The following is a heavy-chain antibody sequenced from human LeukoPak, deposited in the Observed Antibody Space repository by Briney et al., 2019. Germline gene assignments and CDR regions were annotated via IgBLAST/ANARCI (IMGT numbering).Heavy chain of an antibody. D-gene: IGHD3-22*01. CDR1: GYTFTSYG. CDR3: ARTLQDSSGYYPDAFDI. CDR2: ISAYNGNT. J-gene: IGHJ3*02. V-gene: IGHV1-18*01. Sequence: GASVKVSFNASGYTFTSYGISWVRQAPGQGLEWMGWISAYNGNTNYAQKLQGRVTMTTDASTSTEYMELRSLRSDDTAVYYCARTLQDSSGYYPDAFDIWGQGTMVTVSS.